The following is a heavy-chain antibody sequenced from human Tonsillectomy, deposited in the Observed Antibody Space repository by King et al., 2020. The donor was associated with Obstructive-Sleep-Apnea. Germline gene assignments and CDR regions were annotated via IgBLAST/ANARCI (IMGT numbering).Heavy chain of an antibody. V-gene: IGHV7-4-1*02. CDR1: GYTFTSYA. Sequence: QLVQSGSELKKPGASVKVSCKASGYTFTSYAMTWVRQAPGQGLEWMGWINTNTGNPTYAQGFTGRFVFSLDTSVSTAYLQISSLKAEDTAVYYCAREDGGIAALGGYYYGMDVWGQGTTVTVSS. J-gene: IGHJ6*02. D-gene: IGHD6-6*01. CDR2: INTNTGNP. CDR3: AREDGGIAALGGYYYGMDV.